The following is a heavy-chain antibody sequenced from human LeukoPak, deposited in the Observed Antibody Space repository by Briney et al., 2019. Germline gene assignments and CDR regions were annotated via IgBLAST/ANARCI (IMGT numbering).Heavy chain of an antibody. CDR3: ARTGSSSWYGELELYNWFDP. V-gene: IGHV1-46*01. D-gene: IGHD6-13*01. CDR2: INPSGGST. J-gene: IGHJ5*02. Sequence: ASVKVSCKASGYTFTSYYMHWVRQAPGQGLEWMGIINPSGGSTSYAQKFQGRVTMTRDTSTSTVYMELSSLRSEDTAVYYCARTGSSSWYGELELYNWFDPWGQGTLVTVSS. CDR1: GYTFTSYY.